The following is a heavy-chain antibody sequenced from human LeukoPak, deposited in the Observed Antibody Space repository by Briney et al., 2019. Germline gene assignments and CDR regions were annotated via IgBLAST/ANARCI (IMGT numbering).Heavy chain of an antibody. CDR2: INYSGST. CDR3: ARVGYSGTYGY. J-gene: IGHJ4*02. CDR1: GGSFSGYY. V-gene: IGHV4-34*01. Sequence: PSETLSLTCAVYGGSFSGYYWSWIRQPPGKGLEWIGEINYSGSTNYNPSLKSRVTISVDTSKNQFSLKLSSVTAADTAVYYCARVGYSGTYGYWGQGTLDTVSS. D-gene: IGHD1-26*01.